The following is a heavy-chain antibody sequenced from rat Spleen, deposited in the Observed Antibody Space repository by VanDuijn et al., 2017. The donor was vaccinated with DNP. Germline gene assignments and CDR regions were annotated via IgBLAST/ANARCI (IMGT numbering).Heavy chain of an antibody. Sequence: EVQLVESGGGLVQPGRSLKLSCAALGFTFSAYYMAWVRQAPAKGLEWVAYIGSPAYAPYHGDSVKGRFTISRDSAKNTLYLQMNSLTSEDTATYFCARDPGGWLYYFDYWGQGVMVTVSS. J-gene: IGHJ2*01. CDR2: IGSPAYAP. V-gene: IGHV5-27*01. CDR1: GFTFSAYY. CDR3: ARDPGGWLYYFDY. D-gene: IGHD1-12*02.